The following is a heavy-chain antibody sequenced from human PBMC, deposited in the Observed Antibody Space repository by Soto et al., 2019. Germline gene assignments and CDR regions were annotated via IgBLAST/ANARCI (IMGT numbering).Heavy chain of an antibody. D-gene: IGHD5-18*01. V-gene: IGHV1-69*13. J-gene: IGHJ4*02. Sequence: GASVKVSCKASGGTFSSYAISWARQAPGQGLEWMGGIIPIFGTANYAQKSQGRVTITADESTSTAYMELSSLRSEDTAVYYCARSPRRYSYGLDYFDYWGQGTLVTVSS. CDR2: IIPIFGTA. CDR3: ARSPRRYSYGLDYFDY. CDR1: GGTFSSYA.